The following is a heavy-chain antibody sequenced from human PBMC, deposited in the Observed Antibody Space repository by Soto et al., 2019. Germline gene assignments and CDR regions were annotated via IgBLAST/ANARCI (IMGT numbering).Heavy chain of an antibody. V-gene: IGHV3-30-3*01. Sequence: GGSLRLSCAASGFTFSSYAMHWVRQAPGKGLEWVAVISYDGSNKYYADSVKGRFTISRDNSKNTLYLQMNSLRAEDTAVYYCARDYVMLAVAGTPPDYWGQGTLVTVSS. CDR3: ARDYVMLAVAGTPPDY. CDR2: ISYDGSNK. J-gene: IGHJ4*02. D-gene: IGHD6-19*01. CDR1: GFTFSSYA.